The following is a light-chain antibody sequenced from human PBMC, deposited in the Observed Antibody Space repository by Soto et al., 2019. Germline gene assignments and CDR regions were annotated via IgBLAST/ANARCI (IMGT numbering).Light chain of an antibody. CDR3: STFDGSLNGWV. CDR1: TSNIGDNT. J-gene: IGLJ3*02. V-gene: IGLV1-44*01. CDR2: NND. Sequence: QSVLTQPPSASETPGQRVAISCSGSTSNIGDNTVHWYQQLPGKAPKLLIYNNDRRPSGVPDRFSGSKSGTSASLAISGLQSADEADYFCSTFDGSLNGWVFGGGTKLTVL.